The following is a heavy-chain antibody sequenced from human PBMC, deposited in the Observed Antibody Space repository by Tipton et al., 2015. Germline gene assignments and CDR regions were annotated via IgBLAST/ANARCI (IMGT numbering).Heavy chain of an antibody. D-gene: IGHD3-16*02. J-gene: IGHJ3*02. CDR2: ISHSGNT. CDR3: ARVSYLNGRAFDI. V-gene: IGHV4-38-2*01. Sequence: TLSLTCAVSAYSISSDYYWGWIRQPPGKGLEWIGSISHSGNTYYNPSLKSRVTMSRDTSKNQFSLKLTSVTAADTAVYYCARVSYLNGRAFDIWGPGTLVTVSS. CDR1: AYSISSDYY.